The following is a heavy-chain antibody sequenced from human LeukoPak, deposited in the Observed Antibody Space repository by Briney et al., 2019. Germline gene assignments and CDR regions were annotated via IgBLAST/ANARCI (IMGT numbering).Heavy chain of an antibody. D-gene: IGHD6-19*01. V-gene: IGHV4-61*02. CDR2: IYTSGST. J-gene: IGHJ4*02. CDR3: ARYEAVAGVFDY. CDR1: GGSISSSSYY. Sequence: SETLSLTCTVSGGSISSSSYYWGWIRQPPGKGLEWIGRIYTSGSTNYNPSLTSRVTISVDTSKNQFSLKLSSVTAADTAVYYCARYEAVAGVFDYWGQGTLVTVSS.